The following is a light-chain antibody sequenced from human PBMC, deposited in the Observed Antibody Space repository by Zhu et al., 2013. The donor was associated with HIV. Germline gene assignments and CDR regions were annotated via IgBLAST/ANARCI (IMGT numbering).Light chain of an antibody. V-gene: IGKV1-5*01. CDR2: AAS. Sequence: DIQMTQSPSTLSASVGDKVTITCRASQSISTWLAWFQQKPGKAPQLLIYAASTLESGVPSRFSGSRSGTEFTLTINSLQPDDVATYYCQQYNSFWTFGQGTKVEIK. CDR3: QQYNSFWT. CDR1: QSISTW. J-gene: IGKJ1*01.